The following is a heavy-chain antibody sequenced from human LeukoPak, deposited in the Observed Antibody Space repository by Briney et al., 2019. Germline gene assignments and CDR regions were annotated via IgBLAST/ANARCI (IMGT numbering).Heavy chain of an antibody. J-gene: IGHJ2*01. CDR1: GGSFSGYY. CDR2: INHSGST. V-gene: IGHV4-34*01. D-gene: IGHD3-16*01. Sequence: SETLSLTCAVYGGSFSGYYWRWIRQPPGKGLEWIGEINHSGSTNYNPSLKSRVTISVDTSKNQFSLKLSSVTAADTAVYYCARGQFTFWYFDRWGRGTLVTVSS. CDR3: ARGQFTFWYFDR.